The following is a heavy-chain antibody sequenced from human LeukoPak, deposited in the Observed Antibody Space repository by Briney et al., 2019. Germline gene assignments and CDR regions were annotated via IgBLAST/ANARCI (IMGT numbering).Heavy chain of an antibody. J-gene: IGHJ4*02. V-gene: IGHV3-23*01. CDR3: AKDSYYGSGRYFYDY. Sequence: GGSLRLSCAASGFTFSSYGMSWVRQAPGKGLEWVSAISGSGGSTYYADSVKGRFTISRDNSKNTLYLQMNSLRAEDTAVYYCAKDSYYGSGRYFYDYWGQGTLVTVSS. CDR1: GFTFSSYG. D-gene: IGHD3-10*01. CDR2: ISGSGGST.